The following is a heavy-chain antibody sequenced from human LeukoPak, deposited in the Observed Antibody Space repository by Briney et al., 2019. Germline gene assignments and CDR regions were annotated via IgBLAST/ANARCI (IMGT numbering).Heavy chain of an antibody. V-gene: IGHV3-23*01. Sequence: GVSLRLSCAASGFTFSSYAMSWVRQAPGKGLEWVSSISGSGDNTYYADSVKDRFSISRDNSKTTVSLQMNSLRAEDTAVYYCAKGRGTAVTSAANYWGQGTLVTVSS. CDR2: ISGSGDNT. J-gene: IGHJ4*02. CDR1: GFTFSSYA. D-gene: IGHD4-17*01. CDR3: AKGRGTAVTSAANY.